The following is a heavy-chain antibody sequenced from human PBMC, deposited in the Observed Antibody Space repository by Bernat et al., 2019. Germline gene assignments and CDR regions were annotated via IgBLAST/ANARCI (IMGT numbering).Heavy chain of an antibody. D-gene: IGHD6-19*01. V-gene: IGHV3-33*01. Sequence: QVQLVESGGGVVQPGRSLRLSCAASGFTFSSYGMHWVRQAPGKGLEWVAVIWYDGSNKYYADSVKGRFTISRDNSKNTLYLQMNSLRAEDMAVYYCARDGSSVAGSPKFDYWGQGTLVTVSS. J-gene: IGHJ4*02. CDR1: GFTFSSYG. CDR3: ARDGSSVAGSPKFDY. CDR2: IWYDGSNK.